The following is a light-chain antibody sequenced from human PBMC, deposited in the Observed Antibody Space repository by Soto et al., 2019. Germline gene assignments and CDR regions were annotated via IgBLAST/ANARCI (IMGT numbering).Light chain of an antibody. J-gene: IGKJ3*01. Sequence: EIVLTQSPATLSLSPGERATLSCRASQSVSSYLAWYQQKPGQAPRLLIYDASNRATGIPARFSGSGSGTDFTITSGSLEPEDFAVYYCQQRSKWPPLFTFGPGTKVDIK. CDR3: QQRSKWPPLFT. CDR1: QSVSSY. CDR2: DAS. V-gene: IGKV3-11*01.